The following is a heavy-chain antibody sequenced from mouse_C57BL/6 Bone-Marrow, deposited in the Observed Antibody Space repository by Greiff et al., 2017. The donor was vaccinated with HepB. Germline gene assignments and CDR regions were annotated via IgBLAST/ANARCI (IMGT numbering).Heavy chain of an antibody. D-gene: IGHD3-3*01. Sequence: DVQLVESGGDLVKPGGSLKLSCAASGFTFSSYGMSWVRQTPDKRLEWVATISSGGSYTYYPDSVKGRFTISRDNAKNTLYLQMSSLKSEDTAMYYCASWDRGYWGQGTTLTVSS. CDR1: GFTFSSYG. J-gene: IGHJ2*01. CDR2: ISSGGSYT. CDR3: ASWDRGY. V-gene: IGHV5-6*01.